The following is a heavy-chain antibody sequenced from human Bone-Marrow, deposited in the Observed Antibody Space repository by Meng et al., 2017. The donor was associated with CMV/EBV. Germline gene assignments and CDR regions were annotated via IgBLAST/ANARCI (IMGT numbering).Heavy chain of an antibody. D-gene: IGHD3-10*01. CDR1: GFTFSSYS. CDR3: AKSLAMVRGVIGVDY. Sequence: GESLKISCAASGFTFSSYSMNWVRQAPGKGLEWVSVIYSGGSSTYYADSVKGRFTIPRDNSKNTLYLQMNSLRAEDTAVYYCAKSLAMVRGVIGVDYWGQGTLVTVSS. V-gene: IGHV3-23*03. J-gene: IGHJ4*02. CDR2: IYSGGSST.